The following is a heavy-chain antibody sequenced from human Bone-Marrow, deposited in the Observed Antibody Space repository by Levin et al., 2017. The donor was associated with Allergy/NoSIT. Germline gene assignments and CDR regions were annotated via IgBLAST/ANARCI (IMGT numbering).Heavy chain of an antibody. V-gene: IGHV1-2*02. CDR2: INPNSGGT. J-gene: IGHJ5*02. D-gene: IGHD1-7*01. Sequence: GESLKISCKASGYTFTGYYMHWVRQAPGQGLEWMGWINPNSGGTNYAQKFQGRVTMTRDTSISTAYMELSRLRSDDTAVYYCARPKTNWNYVAWFDPWGQGTLVTVSS. CDR3: ARPKTNWNYVAWFDP. CDR1: GYTFTGYY.